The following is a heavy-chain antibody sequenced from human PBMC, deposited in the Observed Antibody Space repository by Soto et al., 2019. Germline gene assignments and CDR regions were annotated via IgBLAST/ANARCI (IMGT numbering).Heavy chain of an antibody. J-gene: IGHJ4*02. CDR2: IYWGDDK. V-gene: IGHV2-5*02. CDR1: GFSLSTSGVG. CDR3: AHRYCSGGSCYSFDY. Sequence: QITLKESGPTLVKPTQTLTLTCTFSGFSLSTSGVGVGWIRQPPGKALEWLALIYWGDDKRYRPSLKSRLTTTKDPSKNHVVLTMTHMDPVDTATYYCAHRYCSGGSCYSFDYWGQGTLVTVSS. D-gene: IGHD2-15*01.